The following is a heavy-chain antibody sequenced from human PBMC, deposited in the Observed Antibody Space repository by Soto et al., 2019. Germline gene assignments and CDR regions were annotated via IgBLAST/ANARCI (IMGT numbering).Heavy chain of an antibody. CDR2: VFYTGRA. V-gene: IGHV4-59*01. Sequence: SETLSLTCTVSGGSLCSYYLSWIRQPPGKGLEWIGYVFYTGRANYNAYLQSRVSISLETPNKQFSLSLSSGTAADTAVYYCAREGAGQLTTTPYYYNGRNVGAPGPRVT. CDR3: AREGAGQLTTTPYYYNGRNV. D-gene: IGHD4-4*01. J-gene: IGHJ6*02. CDR1: GGSLCSYY.